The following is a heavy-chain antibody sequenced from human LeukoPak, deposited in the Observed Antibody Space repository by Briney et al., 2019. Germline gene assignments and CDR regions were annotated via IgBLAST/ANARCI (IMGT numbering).Heavy chain of an antibody. CDR2: INPNSGGT. CDR3: ARDIVVVPAAIGY. D-gene: IGHD2-2*02. V-gene: IGHV1-2*02. J-gene: IGHJ4*02. Sequence: ASVKVSCKASGYTFTGYYMHRVRQAPGRGLEWMGWINPNSGGTNYAQKFQGRVTMTRDTSISTAYMELSRLRSDDTAVYYCARDIVVVPAAIGYWGQGTLVTVSS. CDR1: GYTFTGYY.